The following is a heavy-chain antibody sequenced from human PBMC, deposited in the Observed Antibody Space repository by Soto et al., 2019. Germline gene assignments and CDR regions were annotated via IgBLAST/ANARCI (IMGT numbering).Heavy chain of an antibody. CDR2: IYYSGST. CDR3: ARGRVDFWSGYYQTSFDY. Sequence: SETLSLTCTVSGGSISSYYWSWIRQPPGKGLEWIGYIYYSGSTNYNPSLKSRVTISVDTSKNQFSLKLSSVTAADTAVYYCARGRVDFWSGYYQTSFDYWGQGTLVTVSS. V-gene: IGHV4-59*01. CDR1: GGSISSYY. J-gene: IGHJ4*02. D-gene: IGHD3-3*01.